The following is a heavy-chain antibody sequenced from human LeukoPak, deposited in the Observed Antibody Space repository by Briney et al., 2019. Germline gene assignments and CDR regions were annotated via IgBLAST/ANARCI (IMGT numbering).Heavy chain of an antibody. Sequence: GGSLRLSCVASGFIFANHGMSWVRQTPGKGLEWVSTISGSGYNTYYADSVKGRFTISRDSSKSTLFLQMNGLRPEDTAVYYCAKGAEEGVVITAVYYYYMDVWGKGTTVTISS. D-gene: IGHD3-22*01. CDR1: GFIFANHG. J-gene: IGHJ6*03. CDR2: ISGSGYNT. CDR3: AKGAEEGVVITAVYYYYMDV. V-gene: IGHV3-23*01.